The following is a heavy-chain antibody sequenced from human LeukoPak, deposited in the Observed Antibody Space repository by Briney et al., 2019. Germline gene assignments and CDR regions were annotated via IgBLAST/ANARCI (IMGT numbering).Heavy chain of an antibody. D-gene: IGHD3-10*01. V-gene: IGHV4-39*07. Sequence: SETLSLTCTVSGGSISSSSYYWGWIRQPPGKGLEWIGSIYYSGSTYYNPSLKSRVTISVDTSKNQFSLKLSSVTAADTAVYYCARAIRSGTYYYYYYMDVWGKGTTVTISS. CDR1: GGSISSSSYY. J-gene: IGHJ6*03. CDR2: IYYSGST. CDR3: ARAIRSGTYYYYYYMDV.